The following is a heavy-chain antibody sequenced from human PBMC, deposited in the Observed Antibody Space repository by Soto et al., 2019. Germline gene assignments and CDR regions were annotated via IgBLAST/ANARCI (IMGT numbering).Heavy chain of an antibody. Sequence: PGGSLRLSCAASGFTFSSYWMSWVRQAPGKGLEWVASIKQDGSEKYYVDSVKGRFSISRDNAKNSLYLQMNSLRAEDTAVYYCASGSNRVTMILGPSGYWGQGTLVTVSS. CDR3: ASGSNRVTMILGPSGY. CDR2: IKQDGSEK. V-gene: IGHV3-7*03. J-gene: IGHJ4*02. D-gene: IGHD3-22*01. CDR1: GFTFSSYW.